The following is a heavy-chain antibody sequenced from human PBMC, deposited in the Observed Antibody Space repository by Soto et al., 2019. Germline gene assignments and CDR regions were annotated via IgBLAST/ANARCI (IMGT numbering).Heavy chain of an antibody. V-gene: IGHV4-59*01. CDR1: GGSISSYY. J-gene: IGHJ6*02. CDR2: IYYSGST. Sequence: HVQLQESGPGLVKPSETLSLTCTVSGGSISSYYWSWIRQPPGKGLERIGYIYYSGSTNYHPSLKRRVTISVDTSNDQFSLKLSSVTAADTAVYYCARDHRYYGMDVTGQGTTVTVFS. CDR3: ARDHRYYGMDV.